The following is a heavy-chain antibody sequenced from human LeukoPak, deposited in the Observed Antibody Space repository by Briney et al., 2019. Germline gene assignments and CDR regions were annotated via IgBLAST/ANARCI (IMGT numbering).Heavy chain of an antibody. Sequence: SETLSLTCTVSGGSISSGGYYWSWIPQHPGKGLEWIGYIYYSGSTYYNPSLKSRVTISVDTSKNQFSLKLSSVTAADTAVYYCAREEIVVVPAASTYNWFDPWGQGTLVTVSS. CDR2: IYYSGST. V-gene: IGHV4-31*03. J-gene: IGHJ5*02. CDR3: AREEIVVVPAASTYNWFDP. D-gene: IGHD2-2*01. CDR1: GGSISSGGYY.